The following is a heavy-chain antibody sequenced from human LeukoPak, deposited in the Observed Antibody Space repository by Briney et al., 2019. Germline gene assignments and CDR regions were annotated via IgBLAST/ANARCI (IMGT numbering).Heavy chain of an antibody. CDR2: INHSGST. CDR1: GGSFSDYD. CDR3: ARYVPVKTGTTRSSFDV. D-gene: IGHD1-1*01. V-gene: IGHV4-34*10. Sequence: PSETLSLTCAVPGGSFSDYDWSWIRQPPGKGLEWIGEINHSGSTNCDPSLTSRITMSIDTSKSQFSLNVRSVTAADTPGCSCARYVPVKTGTTRSSFDVWGQGTLVTVSS. J-gene: IGHJ4*02.